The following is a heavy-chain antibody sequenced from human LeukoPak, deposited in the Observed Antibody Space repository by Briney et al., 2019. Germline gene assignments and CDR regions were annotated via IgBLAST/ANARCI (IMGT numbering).Heavy chain of an antibody. CDR1: GFTVSSNY. Sequence: GGSLRLSCAASGFTVSSNYMSWVRQAPGKGLEWVSVIYSGGSTYYADSVKGRFTISRDNSKSTLYLQINSLRAEDTAVYYCARDSTYGDYDYYYYMDVWGKGTTVTVSS. J-gene: IGHJ6*03. D-gene: IGHD4-17*01. V-gene: IGHV3-66*02. CDR3: ARDSTYGDYDYYYYMDV. CDR2: IYSGGST.